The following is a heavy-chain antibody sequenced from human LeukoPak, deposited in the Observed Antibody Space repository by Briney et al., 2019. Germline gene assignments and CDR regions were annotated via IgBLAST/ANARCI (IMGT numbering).Heavy chain of an antibody. CDR3: ARDATMVRGVDY. D-gene: IGHD3-10*01. J-gene: IGHJ4*02. V-gene: IGHV3-11*06. CDR1: GFTFSDYY. CDR2: ISSSSSYT. Sequence: GGSLKLSCAASGFTFSDYYMSWIRQAPGKGLEWVSYISSSSSYTNYADSVKGRFTISRDNAKNSLYLQMNSLRAEDTAVYYCARDATMVRGVDYWGQGTLVTVSS.